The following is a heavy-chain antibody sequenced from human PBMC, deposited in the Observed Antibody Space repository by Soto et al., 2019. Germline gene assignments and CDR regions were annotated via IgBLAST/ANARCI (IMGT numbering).Heavy chain of an antibody. CDR1: GSRFSNYV. CDR2: IIPIFNTT. Sequence: QVQLVQSGAEVKTPGSSLKVSCTVSGSRFSNYVISWVRQAPGHGLEWLGRIIPIFNTTQYAQKFQGSVTITADKSTNTASLELSSLRSDDTAVYYCAREGRGKKAGYNGLVSLGYWGQGTLVTVSS. D-gene: IGHD2-2*02. J-gene: IGHJ4*02. CDR3: AREGRGKKAGYNGLVSLGY. V-gene: IGHV1-69*06.